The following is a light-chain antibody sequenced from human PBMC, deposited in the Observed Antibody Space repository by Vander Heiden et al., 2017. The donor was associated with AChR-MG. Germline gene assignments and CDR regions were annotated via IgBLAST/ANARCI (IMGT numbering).Light chain of an antibody. CDR2: GAS. CDR1: QSVSSSY. V-gene: IGKV3-20*01. J-gene: IGKJ2*01. Sequence: EIVLTQSPGTLSLSPGERATLSCRASQSVSSSYLAWYQQKPGQAPRLLMYGASSGATGIPDRFSGSGSGTDFTLTISGLEPEDFAVYYCQQYGSSPYTFGQGTKLEI. CDR3: QQYGSSPYT.